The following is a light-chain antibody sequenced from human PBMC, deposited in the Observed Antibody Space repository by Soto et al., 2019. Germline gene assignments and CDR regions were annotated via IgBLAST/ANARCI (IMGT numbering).Light chain of an antibody. Sequence: VVITHSSDALAGSLGARATITCQSSQSLLYNVNNKNYLGWYQQKAGQPPKLLLYWASYRESGVPDRFSGSGSGTDFALTISSLEAEDVAVYYCQQYYNNWPPWTFGQGTKVDIK. CDR1: QSLLYNVNNKNY. CDR3: QQYYNNWPPWT. V-gene: IGKV4-1*01. CDR2: WAS. J-gene: IGKJ1*01.